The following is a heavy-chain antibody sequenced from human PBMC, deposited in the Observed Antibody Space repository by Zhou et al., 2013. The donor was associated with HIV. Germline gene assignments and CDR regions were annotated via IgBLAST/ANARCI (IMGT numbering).Heavy chain of an antibody. CDR1: GYTFINYG. Sequence: QVQLVQSGAEVKKPGASVKVSCKASGYTFINYGISWVRQAPGQGLEWMGWISPYNGNTKYAQKLQGRVIMTTDTSTSTAYMELRSLRSDDTAVYYCARDHTVGFRELKPYYYYYMDVWGKGTTVTVSS. CDR2: ISPYNGNT. D-gene: IGHD3-10*01. J-gene: IGHJ6*03. CDR3: ARDHTVGFRELKPYYYYYMDV. V-gene: IGHV1-18*04.